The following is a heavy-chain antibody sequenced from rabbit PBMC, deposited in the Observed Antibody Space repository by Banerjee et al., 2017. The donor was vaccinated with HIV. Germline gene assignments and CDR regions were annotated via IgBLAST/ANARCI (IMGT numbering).Heavy chain of an antibody. Sequence: QSLEESGGDLVKPGASLTLTCTASGFSFSNKYVMCWVRQAPGKGLEWIACINTSSGNTVYASWAKGRFTISKTSSTTVTLQMTSLTAADTATYFCARDVANDGAPFNLWGQGTLVTVS. CDR3: ARDVANDGAPFNL. J-gene: IGHJ4*01. D-gene: IGHD2-1*01. CDR1: GFSFSNKYV. V-gene: IGHV1S40*01. CDR2: INTSSGNT.